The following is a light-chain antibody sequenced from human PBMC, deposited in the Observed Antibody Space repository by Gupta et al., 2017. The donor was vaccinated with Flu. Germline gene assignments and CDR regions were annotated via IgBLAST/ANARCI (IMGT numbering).Light chain of an antibody. J-gene: IGLJ1*01. CDR2: SNS. V-gene: IGLV1-44*01. CDR1: SSNIGSNT. Sequence: QSVLTQPPSASDTPGQRVTIAFSGSSSNIGSNTVSWYQQIPGTTPNLLIYSNSQRPSGVPERFSGSNSGTSASLAISGLQAEDEADYYCAAGDDSRNGYVFGTGTKVTVL. CDR3: AAGDDSRNGYV.